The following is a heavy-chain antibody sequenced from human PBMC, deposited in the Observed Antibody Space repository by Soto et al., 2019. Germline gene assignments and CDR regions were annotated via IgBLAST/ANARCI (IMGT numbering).Heavy chain of an antibody. CDR1: GFSFTNYG. CDR3: GAGQYFSDY. CDR2: ISYDGTNK. Sequence: QVQLVESGGGEVQPGKSLRLSCAASGFSFTNYGMHWVRQAPGKGLECVALISYDGTNKYYADSVKGRFTNSRDNSKNTLYLQMNSLRPEDTAVYYCGAGQYFSDYWGQGTLVSVSS. V-gene: IGHV3-30*03. D-gene: IGHD6-13*01. J-gene: IGHJ4*02.